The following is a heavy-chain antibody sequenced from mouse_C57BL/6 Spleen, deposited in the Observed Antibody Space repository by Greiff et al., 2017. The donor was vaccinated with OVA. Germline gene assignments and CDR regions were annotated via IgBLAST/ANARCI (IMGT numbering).Heavy chain of an antibody. V-gene: IGHV1-15*01. D-gene: IGHD4-1*01. Sequence: VQLQQSGAELVRPGASVTLSCKASGYTFTDYEMHWVKQTPVHGLEWFGAIDPETGGTAYNQKLKGTAILTADKSSSTAYMDRRSLTAEDSAVYYCTCELERGCLFAYWGQGTLVTVSA. CDR2: IDPETGGT. CDR1: GYTFTDYE. CDR3: TCELERGCLFAY. J-gene: IGHJ3*01.